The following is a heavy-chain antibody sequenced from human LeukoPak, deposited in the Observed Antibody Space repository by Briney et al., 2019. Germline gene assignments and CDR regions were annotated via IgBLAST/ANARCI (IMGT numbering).Heavy chain of an antibody. CDR2: ISYDGSNK. Sequence: AGGSLRLSCAASGFTFSSYGMHWVRQTPGKGLEWVAVISYDGSNKYYADSVKGRFTISRDNPKNTLYLQMNSLRAEDTAVYYCAKEGHGSSLDYWGQGTLVTVSS. CDR1: GFTFSSYG. J-gene: IGHJ4*02. D-gene: IGHD6-13*01. V-gene: IGHV3-30*18. CDR3: AKEGHGSSLDY.